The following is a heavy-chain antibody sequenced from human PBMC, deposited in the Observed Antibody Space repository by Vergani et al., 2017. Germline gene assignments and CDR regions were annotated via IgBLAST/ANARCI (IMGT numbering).Heavy chain of an antibody. CDR3: ATSCYRRGGYYFDY. V-gene: IGHV4-4*03. J-gene: IGHJ4*02. CDR1: GDTISSNNC. Sequence: QVQLQESGPGLVKPPGTLSLTCAVSGDTISSNNCWTWVRQPPGKGLAWIGEICHTEDTKYSPSLKSRVTVSVDESRNLFSLRLNSVTAADTAVYYCATSCYRRGGYYFDYWGQGILVTVSS. CDR2: ICHTEDT. D-gene: IGHD2-2*02.